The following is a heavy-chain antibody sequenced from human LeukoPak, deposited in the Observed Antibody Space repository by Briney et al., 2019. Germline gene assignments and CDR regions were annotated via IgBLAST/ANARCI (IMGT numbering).Heavy chain of an antibody. Sequence: GGSLRLSCAASGFTFSSYAMSWVRQAPGKGLEWVSAISGSGGDTYYADSVKGRFTISRDNSKNTLYLQMNSLRAEDTAVYYCAKDLAVVTTAGYWGQGTLVTVSS. CDR2: ISGSGGDT. CDR1: GFTFSSYA. J-gene: IGHJ4*02. D-gene: IGHD4-23*01. CDR3: AKDLAVVTTAGY. V-gene: IGHV3-23*01.